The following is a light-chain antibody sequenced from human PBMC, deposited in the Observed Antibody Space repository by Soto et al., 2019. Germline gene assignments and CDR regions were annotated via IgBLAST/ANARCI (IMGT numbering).Light chain of an antibody. CDR2: FGS. CDR1: QRLLPRSGHNC. CDR3: KQGLQTPRT. Sequence: IVMTQSPLSLPVTPGEPASISCRSSQRLLPRSGHNCLAWYLQKPGQSPQLLIYFGSNRASGVPDRFSGSGSGTDFTLKISRGEAEDVGVYYCKQGLQTPRTFGGGTKVEIK. J-gene: IGKJ4*02. V-gene: IGKV2-28*01.